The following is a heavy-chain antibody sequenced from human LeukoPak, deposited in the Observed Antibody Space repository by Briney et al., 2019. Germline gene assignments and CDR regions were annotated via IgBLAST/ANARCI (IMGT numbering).Heavy chain of an antibody. V-gene: IGHV1-18*01. D-gene: IGHD4-17*01. CDR3: ARCDNGDYPFDY. J-gene: IGHJ4*02. CDR2: LSAYNGNT. CDR1: GYTFTSYG. Sequence: ASVKVSCKASGYTFTSYGISWVRQAPGQGLEWMGWLSAYNGNTNYAQKLQGRVTMTTDTSTSTAYMELRSPRSDDTAVYYCARCDNGDYPFDYWGQGTLVTVSS.